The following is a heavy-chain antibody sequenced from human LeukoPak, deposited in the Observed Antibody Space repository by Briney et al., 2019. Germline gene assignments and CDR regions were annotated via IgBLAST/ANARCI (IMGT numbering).Heavy chain of an antibody. Sequence: SETLSLTCTVSGGSISSSSYYWGWIRQPPGKGLEWIGSIYYSGSTYYNPSLKSRVTISVDTSKNQFSLKLSSVTAADTAVYYCARGHFAYYYDSSGYYSSWGQGTLVTVSS. J-gene: IGHJ4*02. CDR1: GGSISSSSYY. CDR3: ARGHFAYYYDSSGYYSS. CDR2: IYYSGST. V-gene: IGHV4-39*07. D-gene: IGHD3-22*01.